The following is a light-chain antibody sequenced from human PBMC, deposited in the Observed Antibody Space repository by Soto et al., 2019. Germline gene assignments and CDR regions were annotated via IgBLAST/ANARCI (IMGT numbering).Light chain of an antibody. CDR3: TSYAGGNILV. CDR1: SSDIGSYNF. J-gene: IGLJ2*01. CDR2: EVR. V-gene: IGLV2-8*01. Sequence: QSALTQPPSASGSPGQSVTISCTGTSSDIGSYNFVSWYQQHPGKAPKVMLYEVRKRPSGVPDRFSGSKSGNTASLTVSGLQDDDEADHYCTSYAGGNILVFGGGTKLTVL.